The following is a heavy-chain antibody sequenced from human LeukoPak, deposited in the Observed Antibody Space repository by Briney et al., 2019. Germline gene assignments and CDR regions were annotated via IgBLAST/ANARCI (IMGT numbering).Heavy chain of an antibody. CDR3: ARDQTYYYDSSGSPGISSYMDV. CDR1: GFTFSSYE. D-gene: IGHD3-22*01. V-gene: IGHV3-20*04. CDR2: INWNGGST. J-gene: IGHJ6*03. Sequence: PGGSLRLSCAASGFTFSSYEMNWVRQAPGKGLEWVSGINWNGGSTEYEDSVKGRFTISRDNAKNSLYLQMNSLRAEDTALYYCARDQTYYYDSSGSPGISSYMDVWGKGTTVTVSS.